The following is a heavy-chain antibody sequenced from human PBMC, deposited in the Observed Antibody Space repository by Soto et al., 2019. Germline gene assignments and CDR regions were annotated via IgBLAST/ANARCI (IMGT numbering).Heavy chain of an antibody. D-gene: IGHD6-13*01. V-gene: IGHV5-51*01. CDR3: ATSGYSSSWYLADMDV. CDR1: GYSFTSYW. CDR2: IYPGDSDT. J-gene: IGHJ6*03. Sequence: GESLKISCKGSGYSFTSYWIGWVRQMPGKGLERMGIIYPGDSDTRYSPSFQGQVTISADKSISTAYLQWSSLKASDTATYYCATSGYSSSWYLADMDVWGKGTTVTVSS.